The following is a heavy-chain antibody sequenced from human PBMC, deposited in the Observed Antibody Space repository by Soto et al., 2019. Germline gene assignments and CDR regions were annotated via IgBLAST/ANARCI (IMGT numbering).Heavy chain of an antibody. V-gene: IGHV4-38-2*01. CDR1: GYSISSGYF. CDR2: SNHSGST. Sequence: PSETLSLTCAVSGYSISSGYFWGWIRQPPGKGLEWIGSSNHSGSTYYNPSLKSRVIISVDMSKNQFSLKLSSVTAADTAVYYCARSVFHTDMVILAYWGQRTLVTVSS. CDR3: ARSVFHTDMVILAY. D-gene: IGHD5-18*01. J-gene: IGHJ4*02.